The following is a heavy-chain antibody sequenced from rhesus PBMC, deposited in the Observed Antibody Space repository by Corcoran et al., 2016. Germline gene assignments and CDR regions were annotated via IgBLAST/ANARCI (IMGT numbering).Heavy chain of an antibody. Sequence: QVTLKESGPALVKPTQPLTLTCTFSGFSLSSSGTAVGWIRQPPGGTLECLAIVFWDDARYYSPSLKNGRTVFKDASKNLLLLTVTNVDPVDTATYYCARDLGGGSSYFRYWGQGVLVTVSS. CDR1: GFSLSSSGTA. CDR3: ARDLGGGSSYFRY. D-gene: IGHD6-43*01. J-gene: IGHJ4*01. V-gene: IGHV2-95*01. CDR2: VFWDDAR.